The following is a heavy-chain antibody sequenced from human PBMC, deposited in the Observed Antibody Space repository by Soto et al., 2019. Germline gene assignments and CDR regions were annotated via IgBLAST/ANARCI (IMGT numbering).Heavy chain of an antibody. CDR3: XXXXXXXXXXXXAVS. J-gene: IGHJ4*02. Sequence: QVQLVESGGGVVQPGTSLKLSCATSGFIFTSFGMHWLRQAPGKGLEWVAVISYDGIDENYAASVKAGFAISRDKSKXXXXXXXXXXXXXXXXXXXXXXXXXXXXXXXXAVSWAQGTLVTVSS. CDR2: ISYDGIDE. CDR1: GFIFTSFG. V-gene: IGHV3-30*03.